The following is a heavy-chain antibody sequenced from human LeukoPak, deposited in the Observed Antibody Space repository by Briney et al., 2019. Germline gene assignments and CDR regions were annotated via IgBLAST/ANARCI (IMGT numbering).Heavy chain of an antibody. CDR2: IFYSGGT. J-gene: IGHJ6*03. V-gene: IGHV4-39*07. CDR3: AKEGSSWYHYYYYYYMDV. Sequence: SSETLSLTCTVSGGSLNTPNYYWGWIRQTPGKGLEWIGNIFYSGGTYYSPSLTSRVTISLDTSRNQFSLRLNSVTAADTAVYYCAKEGSSWYHYYYYYYMDVWGKGTTVTISS. CDR1: GGSLNTPNYY. D-gene: IGHD6-13*01.